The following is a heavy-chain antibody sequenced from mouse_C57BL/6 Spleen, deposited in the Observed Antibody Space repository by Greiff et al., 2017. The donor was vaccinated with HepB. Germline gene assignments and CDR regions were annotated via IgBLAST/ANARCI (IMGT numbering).Heavy chain of an antibody. Sequence: QVQLQQSGAELVKPGASVKLSCKASGYTFTSYWMHWVKQRPGQGLEWIGMIHPNSGSTNYNEKFKSKATLTVDKSSSTAYMQLSSLTSEDSAVYYCARDGGVYYFDYWGQGTTLTVSS. D-gene: IGHD2-3*01. CDR1: GYTFTSYW. J-gene: IGHJ2*01. CDR3: ARDGGVYYFDY. CDR2: IHPNSGST. V-gene: IGHV1-64*01.